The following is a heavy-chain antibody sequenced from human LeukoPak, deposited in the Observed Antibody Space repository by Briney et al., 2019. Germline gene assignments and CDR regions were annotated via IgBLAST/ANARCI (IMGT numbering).Heavy chain of an antibody. CDR1: GGSIYSGTYY. CDR3: ARETHMYCKSNSCYGYFDL. D-gene: IGHD2-2*01. J-gene: IGHJ2*01. CDR2: IYTSGST. Sequence: SQTLSLTCSVSGGSIYSGTYYWSWIRQPAGKGLEWIGRIYTSGSTNYHPSLKSRVTVSLDISKNQFSLKLSSVTAADTAVYYCARETHMYCKSNSCYGYFDLWGRGTLVTVSS. V-gene: IGHV4-61*02.